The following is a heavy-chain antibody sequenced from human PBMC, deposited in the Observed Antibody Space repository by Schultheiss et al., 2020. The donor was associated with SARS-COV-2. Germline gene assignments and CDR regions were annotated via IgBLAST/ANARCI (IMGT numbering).Heavy chain of an antibody. CDR2: ISSSGSTI. CDR3: ARGASHDSSSWDRRTYYNYGMDV. CDR1: GFTFSNAW. V-gene: IGHV3-11*04. D-gene: IGHD6-13*01. Sequence: GESLKISCAASGFTFSNAWMSWVRQAPGKGLEWVSYISSSGSTIYYADSVKGRFTISRDNAKNTLYMQMNSLRAEDTALYYCARGASHDSSSWDRRTYYNYGMDVWGQGTTVTVSS. J-gene: IGHJ6*02.